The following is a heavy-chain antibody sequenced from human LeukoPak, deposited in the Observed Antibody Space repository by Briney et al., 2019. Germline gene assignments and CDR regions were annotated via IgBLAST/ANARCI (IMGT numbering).Heavy chain of an antibody. V-gene: IGHV4-38-2*01. D-gene: IGHD3-22*01. J-gene: IGHJ4*02. CDR1: GYSISSGYC. CDR2: IYHSGGT. CDR3: ARRVDSSGYSFDY. Sequence: SETLSLTCAVSGYSISSGYCWGWIRQPPGKGLEWIGSIYHSGGTYYNPSLKSRVTISVDTSKNQFSLKLSSVTAADTAVYYCARRVDSSGYSFDYWGQGTLVTVSS.